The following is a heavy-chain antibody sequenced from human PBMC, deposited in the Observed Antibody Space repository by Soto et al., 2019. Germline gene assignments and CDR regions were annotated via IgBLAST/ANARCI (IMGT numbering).Heavy chain of an antibody. V-gene: IGHV1-58*02. D-gene: IGHD2-15*01. CDR2: IVVASGQT. CDR3: SADRPDIGVGWWV. Sequence: SVKVSCKASGSGFISSGIQWVRQAHGQRLEWIGWIVVASGQTNYAQNFRGRVAITRDTSTATAYIELTGLTSEDTAVYLCSADRPDIGVGWWVWGQGTTVTVSS. CDR1: GSGFISSG. J-gene: IGHJ6*02.